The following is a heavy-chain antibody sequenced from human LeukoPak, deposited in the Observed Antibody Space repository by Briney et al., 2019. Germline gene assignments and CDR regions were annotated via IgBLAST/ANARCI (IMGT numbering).Heavy chain of an antibody. CDR1: GGSISSSSYY. CDR2: IYYSGST. D-gene: IGHD2-2*01. V-gene: IGHV4-39*07. J-gene: IGHJ5*02. Sequence: SETLSLTCTVSGGSISSSSYYWGWIRQPPGKGLEWIGSIYYSGSTYYNPSLKSRVTISVDTSKNQFSLKLSSVTAADTAVYYCASGIGYCSSTSCYSEGYNWFGPWGQGTLVTVSS. CDR3: ASGIGYCSSTSCYSEGYNWFGP.